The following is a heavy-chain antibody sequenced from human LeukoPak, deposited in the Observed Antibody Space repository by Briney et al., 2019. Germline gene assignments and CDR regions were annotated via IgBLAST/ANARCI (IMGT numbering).Heavy chain of an antibody. CDR1: GYTFTTYY. D-gene: IGHD2-2*01. Sequence: ASVKVSCTTSGYTFTTYYMHWVRQAPGQGLEWMGIINPTTGVTNYAQKFQGRVSMTRDTSASTVYMELNSLRSEDTAVYYCTRDRVVPNAGPRLYNWFDPWGQGTLVTVSS. CDR2: INPTTGVT. CDR3: TRDRVVPNAGPRLYNWFDP. J-gene: IGHJ5*02. V-gene: IGHV1-46*01.